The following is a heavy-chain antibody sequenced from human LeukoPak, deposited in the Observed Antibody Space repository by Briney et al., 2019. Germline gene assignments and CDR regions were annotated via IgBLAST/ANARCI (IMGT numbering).Heavy chain of an antibody. V-gene: IGHV3-66*01. CDR3: ARDLNDYGDYG. Sequence: PGGSLRLSCAASGFTVSSNYMSWVRQAPGEGLEWVSVIYSGGSTYYADSVKGRFTISRDNSKNTLYLQMNSLRAEDTAVYYCARDLNDYGDYGWGQGTLVTVSS. J-gene: IGHJ4*02. D-gene: IGHD4-17*01. CDR1: GFTVSSNY. CDR2: IYSGGST.